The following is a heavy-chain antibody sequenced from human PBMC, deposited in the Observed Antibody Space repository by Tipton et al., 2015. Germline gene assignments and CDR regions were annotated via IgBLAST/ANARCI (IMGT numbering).Heavy chain of an antibody. CDR1: GGSMSSPTYS. D-gene: IGHD1-20*01. V-gene: IGHV4-39*01. J-gene: IGHJ5*02. Sequence: TLSLTCTVSGGSMSSPTYSWGWIRQPPGKGLEWIGTIQYNGNTYYNPSLNSRVPLSVDTSKNQFSLRLSSVTAADTAVYKCVRHGPWITGSLGYFDPWGQGTLVTVSS. CDR3: VRHGPWITGSLGYFDP. CDR2: IQYNGNT.